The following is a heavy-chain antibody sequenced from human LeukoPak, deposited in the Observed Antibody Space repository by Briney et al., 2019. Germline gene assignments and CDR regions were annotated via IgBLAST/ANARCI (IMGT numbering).Heavy chain of an antibody. D-gene: IGHD2-21*02. CDR3: ARAYCVGDCSVLHIYFDN. CDR1: GYSISSGYY. J-gene: IGHJ4*02. CDR2: MSHSGST. V-gene: IGHV4-38-2*02. Sequence: PSETLSLTCTVSGYSISSGYYWGWIRQPPGKGLEWIGSMSHSGSTYYNPSLKSRVTISVDTSKNQFSLKLSSVTAADTAVYYCARAYCVGDCSVLHIYFDNWGQGTLVTVSS.